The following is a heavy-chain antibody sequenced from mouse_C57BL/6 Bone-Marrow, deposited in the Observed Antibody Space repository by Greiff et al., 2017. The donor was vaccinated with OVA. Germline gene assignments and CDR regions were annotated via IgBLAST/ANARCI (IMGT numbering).Heavy chain of an antibody. CDR3: TTEDYGYHGNYFDY. CDR2: IDPENGDT. CDR1: GFNIKDDY. Sequence: VQLQQSGAELVRPGASVKLSCTASGFNIKDDYMHWVKQRPEQGLEWIGWIDPENGDTEYASKFQGKATITADTSSNTAYLQLSSLTSEDTAVYYGTTEDYGYHGNYFDYWGQGTTLTVSS. J-gene: IGHJ2*01. V-gene: IGHV14-4*01. D-gene: IGHD2-2*01.